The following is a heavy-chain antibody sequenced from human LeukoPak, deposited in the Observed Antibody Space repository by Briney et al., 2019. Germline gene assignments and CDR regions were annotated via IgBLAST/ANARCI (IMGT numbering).Heavy chain of an antibody. D-gene: IGHD5-18*01. Sequence: SETLSLTCTVSGGSIINYYWSWIRQPAGKGLEWIGRIHTSGSTNYNPSLKSRVTMSVDTSNNHFSLNLSPVTAADTAVYYCARRENPALVAGSYWFDPWGQGTLDTVSS. V-gene: IGHV4-4*07. CDR1: GGSIINYY. CDR2: IHTSGST. CDR3: ARRENPALVAGSYWFDP. J-gene: IGHJ5*02.